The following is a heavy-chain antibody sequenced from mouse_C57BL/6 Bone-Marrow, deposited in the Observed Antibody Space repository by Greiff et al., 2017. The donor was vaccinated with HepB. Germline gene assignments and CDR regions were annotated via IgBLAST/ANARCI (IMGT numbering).Heavy chain of an antibody. Sequence: EVKLVESGGGLVKPGGSLTLSCAASGFTFSDYGMHWVRQAPEKGLEWVAYISSGSSTIYYADTVKGRFTISRDNAKNTLFLQMTSLRSEDTAMYYCARRDWDVPVNCDYWGQGTTLTVSS. D-gene: IGHD4-1*01. CDR3: ARRDWDVPVNCDY. V-gene: IGHV5-17*01. J-gene: IGHJ2*01. CDR2: ISSGSSTI. CDR1: GFTFSDYG.